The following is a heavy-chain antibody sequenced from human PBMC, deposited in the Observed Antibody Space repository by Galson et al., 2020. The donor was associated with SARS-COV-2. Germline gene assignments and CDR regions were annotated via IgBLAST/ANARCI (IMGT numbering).Heavy chain of an antibody. CDR1: GFTLSTYG. J-gene: IGHJ3*01. CDR3: ARGGIMGDTIRGVFDV. D-gene: IGHD1-26*01. V-gene: IGHV3-33*01. Sequence: SLKISCEASGFTLSTYGMHWVSPAPGKGLEGVADIWHDGSYKYYVDSVNGRFTISRDNSKNTLFLQMDSLRAGDTAVYYCARGGIMGDTIRGVFDVWVQGAMVTVSS. CDR2: IWHDGSYK.